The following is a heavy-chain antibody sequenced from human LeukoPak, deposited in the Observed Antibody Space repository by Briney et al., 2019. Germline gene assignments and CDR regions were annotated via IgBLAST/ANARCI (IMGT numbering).Heavy chain of an antibody. CDR2: INQDGSEK. D-gene: IGHD4-17*01. Sequence: GGSLRLSCAASGFTFSSYWMSWVRQAPGRGREWVANINQDGSEKYYVDSVKGRFTISRDNAKNSLYLQMKSLRGEDTAVYYCAKTTVPTRGAHPYFDYWGQGTLVTVSS. J-gene: IGHJ4*02. CDR1: GFTFSSYW. V-gene: IGHV3-7*01. CDR3: AKTTVPTRGAHPYFDY.